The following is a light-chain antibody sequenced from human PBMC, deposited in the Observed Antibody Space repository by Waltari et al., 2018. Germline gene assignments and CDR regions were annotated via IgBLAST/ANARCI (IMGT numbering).Light chain of an antibody. CDR2: AAS. V-gene: IGKV1-39*01. CDR3: QQSYSTLLT. CDR1: QSISSY. J-gene: IGKJ3*01. Sequence: IQMTQSPSSLSASVGDRVTITCRASQSISSYLNWYQQKPGKAPKLLIYAASSLQSGVPSRFSGSGSGTDCTLTISSLQPADFATYYCQQSYSTLLTFGPGTKVDIK.